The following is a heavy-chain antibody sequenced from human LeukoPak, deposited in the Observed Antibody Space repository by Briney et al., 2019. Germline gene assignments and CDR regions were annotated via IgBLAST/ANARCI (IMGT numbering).Heavy chain of an antibody. CDR3: ARVSHRGQYFDY. CDR2: ISGRGDSA. J-gene: IGHJ4*02. Sequence: GGSLTLSCAVSGLNFKFYAMSWVRQAPGKGLEWVSGISGRGDSADYADSVKGRFTISRDNAKNSLYLQMNSLRAEDTAVYYCARVSHRGQYFDYWGQGTLVTVSS. CDR1: GLNFKFYA. V-gene: IGHV3-23*01. D-gene: IGHD3-10*01.